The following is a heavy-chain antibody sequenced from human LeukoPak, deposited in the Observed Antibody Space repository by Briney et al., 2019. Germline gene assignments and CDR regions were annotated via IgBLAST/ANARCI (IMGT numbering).Heavy chain of an antibody. J-gene: IGHJ4*02. Sequence: SETLSLTCTVSGGSISSYYWSWIRQPPGKGLEWIGYIYYSGSTNYNPSLKSRVTISVDTSKNQFSLKLSSVTAADTAVYYCAREPWEVGATHFDYWGQGTLVTVSS. CDR1: GGSISSYY. CDR3: AREPWEVGATHFDY. D-gene: IGHD1-26*01. CDR2: IYYSGST. V-gene: IGHV4-59*01.